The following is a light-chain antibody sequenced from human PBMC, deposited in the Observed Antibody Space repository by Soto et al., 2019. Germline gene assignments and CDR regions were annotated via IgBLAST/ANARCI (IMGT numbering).Light chain of an antibody. J-gene: IGLJ3*02. CDR1: TSDVGGYNY. CDR3: SSYAGSNNGV. Sequence: QSALTQPPSASGSPGQSVTISCTGTTSDVGGYNYVSWYQQHPGKAPKLMIYEVSKRPSGVPDRFSGSKSGNTASLTGSGLQAEDEADYYGSSYAGSNNGVFGGGTKLTVL. V-gene: IGLV2-8*01. CDR2: EVS.